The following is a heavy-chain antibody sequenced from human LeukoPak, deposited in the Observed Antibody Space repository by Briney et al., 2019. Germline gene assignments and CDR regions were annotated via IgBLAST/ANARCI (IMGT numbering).Heavy chain of an antibody. Sequence: GGSLRLSCAASGFTVSSSYMSWVRQAPGKGLEWVSVIYSGGSTYYADSVKGRFTISRDNSKNTLYLQMNSLRAEDTAVYYCARDLYVGSYGMDVWGQGTTVTVSS. V-gene: IGHV3-66*01. J-gene: IGHJ6*02. CDR2: IYSGGST. D-gene: IGHD3-10*01. CDR3: ARDLYVGSYGMDV. CDR1: GFTVSSSY.